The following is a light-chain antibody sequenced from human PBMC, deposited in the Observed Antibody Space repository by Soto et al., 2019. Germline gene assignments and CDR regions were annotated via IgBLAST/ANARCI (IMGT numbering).Light chain of an antibody. J-gene: IGKJ4*01. CDR2: DAS. V-gene: IGKV3-11*01. CDR3: QQRSNWRGT. Sequence: EIVLTQSPATLSLSPGERATLSCRASQSDSSYLAWYQQKPGQAPRLLIYDASNRATGIPARFSGSGSGTDFTLTISSLELEDFAVYYCQQRSNWRGTFGGGTKVEIK. CDR1: QSDSSY.